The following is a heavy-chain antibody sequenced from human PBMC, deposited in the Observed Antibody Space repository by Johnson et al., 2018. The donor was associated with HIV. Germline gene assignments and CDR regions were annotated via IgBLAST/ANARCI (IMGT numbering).Heavy chain of an antibody. CDR1: GFTFSTYG. D-gene: IGHD6-19*01. Sequence: VQLVESGGGVVQPGRSLRLSCAASGFTFSTYGMHWVRQAPGKGLEWVANIKQDGSEKYYVDSVKGRFTISRDNAKNSLYLQMNSLRAEDTAVYYCARAGEQWLAPLDAFDIWGQGTMVTVSS. CDR3: ARAGEQWLAPLDAFDI. CDR2: IKQDGSEK. J-gene: IGHJ3*02. V-gene: IGHV3-7*01.